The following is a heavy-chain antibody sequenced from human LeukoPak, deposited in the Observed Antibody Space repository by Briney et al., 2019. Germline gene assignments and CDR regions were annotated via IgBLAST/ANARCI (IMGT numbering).Heavy chain of an antibody. CDR3: ARDGSRRDGYNWLDP. CDR1: GGTFSSYA. D-gene: IGHD5-24*01. Sequence: ASVKVSCKASGGTFSSYAISWVRQAPGQGLEWMGGIIPIFGTANYAQKFQGRVTITADESTSTAYMELSSLRSEDTAVYYCARDGSRRDGYNWLDPWGQGTLVTASS. V-gene: IGHV1-69*01. CDR2: IIPIFGTA. J-gene: IGHJ5*02.